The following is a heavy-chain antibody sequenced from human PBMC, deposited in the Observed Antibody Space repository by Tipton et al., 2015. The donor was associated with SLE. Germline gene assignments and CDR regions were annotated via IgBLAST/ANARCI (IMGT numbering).Heavy chain of an antibody. J-gene: IGHJ5*02. CDR2: IYYSGST. CDR1: GGSISSSSYY. Sequence: TLSLTCTVSGGSISSSSYYWGWIRQPPGKGLEWIGSIYYSGSTYFNPSLKSRVTISVDTSKNQFSLRLNSVTAADTAVYYCARDLYPYSANNWFDPWGQGTLVTVSS. CDR3: ARDLYPYSANNWFDP. V-gene: IGHV4-39*07. D-gene: IGHD4-11*01.